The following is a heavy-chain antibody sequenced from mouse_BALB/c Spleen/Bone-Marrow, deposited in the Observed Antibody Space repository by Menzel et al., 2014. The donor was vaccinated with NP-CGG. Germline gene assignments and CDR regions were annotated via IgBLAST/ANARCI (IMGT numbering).Heavy chain of an antibody. Sequence: QVQLQQSGAELVKPGTSVKMSCKASGYTFTSYWMQDFFTEWIGDIYPGSDSINYNEKFKIKATLTVDTSSSTAYMQLSSLTSEDSAVYYCARWDYWGQGTTLTVSS. J-gene: IGHJ2*01. CDR3: ARWDY. V-gene: IGHV1-55*01. CDR1: GYTFTSYW. CDR2: IYPGSDSI.